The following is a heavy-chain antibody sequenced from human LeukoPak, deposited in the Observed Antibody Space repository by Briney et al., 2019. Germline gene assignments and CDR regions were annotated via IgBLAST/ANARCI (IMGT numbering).Heavy chain of an antibody. J-gene: IGHJ6*02. CDR3: ATRYSSSRFSYYGMDV. D-gene: IGHD6-13*01. CDR1: GGTFSSYA. CDR2: IIPIFGTA. Sequence: GASVKVSCKASGGTFSSYAISWVRQAPGQGLEWMGGIIPIFGTANYALKFQGRVTITADESTSTAYMELSSLRSEDTAVYYCATRYSSSRFSYYGMDVWGQGTTVTVSS. V-gene: IGHV1-69*13.